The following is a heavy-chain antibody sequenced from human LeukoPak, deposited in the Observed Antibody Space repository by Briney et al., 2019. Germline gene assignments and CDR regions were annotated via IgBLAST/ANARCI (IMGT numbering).Heavy chain of an antibody. Sequence: SETLSLTCTVSSYSISSGCYWGWIRQPPGKGLEWIGSIYHSGSTYYNPSLKSRVTISVDTSKNQFSLKLSSVTAADTAVYYCARSYGSGSYYYYYYGMDVWGQGTTVTVSS. CDR3: ARSYGSGSYYYYYYGMDV. V-gene: IGHV4-38-2*02. CDR1: SYSISSGCY. D-gene: IGHD3-10*01. J-gene: IGHJ6*02. CDR2: IYHSGST.